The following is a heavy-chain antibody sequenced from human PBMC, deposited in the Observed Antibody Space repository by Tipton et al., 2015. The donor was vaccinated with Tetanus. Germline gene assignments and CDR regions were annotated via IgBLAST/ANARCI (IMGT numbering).Heavy chain of an antibody. Sequence: TLSLTCTVSGGSISSYYWSWIRQPPGKGLEWIGYIYFSGHTKYNPSFKSRVTFSLDTSQNQISLQLTSVTAADTAVYYCARRSGWYNFFNGVDVWGLGTTVTVSS. CDR3: ARRSGWYNFFNGVDV. D-gene: IGHD6-19*01. CDR2: IYFSGHT. V-gene: IGHV4-59*01. J-gene: IGHJ6*02. CDR1: GGSISSYY.